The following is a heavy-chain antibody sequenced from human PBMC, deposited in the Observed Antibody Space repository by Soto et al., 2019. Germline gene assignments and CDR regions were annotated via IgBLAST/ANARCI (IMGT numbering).Heavy chain of an antibody. CDR3: ASPVFSSSRRSLGELWGAFDI. CDR1: GGTFSSYA. D-gene: IGHD3-16*01. Sequence: QVQLVQSGAEVTKPGSSVKVSCKASGGTFSSYAISWVRQAPGQGLEWMGGIIPIFGTANYAQKFQGRVTITADESTSTAYMELSSLRSEDTAVYYCASPVFSSSRRSLGELWGAFDIWGQGTMVTVSS. J-gene: IGHJ3*02. V-gene: IGHV1-69*01. CDR2: IIPIFGTA.